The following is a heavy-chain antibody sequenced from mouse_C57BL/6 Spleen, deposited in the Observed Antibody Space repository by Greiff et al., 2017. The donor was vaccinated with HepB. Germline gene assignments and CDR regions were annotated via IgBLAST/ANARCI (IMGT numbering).Heavy chain of an antibody. J-gene: IGHJ4*01. CDR2: INPSSGYT. V-gene: IGHV1-4*01. D-gene: IGHD1-1*01. Sequence: QVQLQQSGAELARPGASVKMSCKASGYTFTSYTMHWVKQRPGQGLEWIGYINPSSGYTKYNQKFKDKATLTADKSSSTAYMQLSSLTSEDSAVYYCARDPLITTIHLYTMDYWGQGTSVTVTS. CDR1: GYTFTSYT. CDR3: ARDPLITTIHLYTMDY.